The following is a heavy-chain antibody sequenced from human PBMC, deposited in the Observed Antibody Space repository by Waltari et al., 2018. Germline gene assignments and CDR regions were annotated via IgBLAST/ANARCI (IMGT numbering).Heavy chain of an antibody. CDR1: GGSIISSSYY. V-gene: IGHV4-39*07. CDR2: IYYSGST. D-gene: IGHD1-26*01. CDR3: ARAIVGATSPNWFDP. J-gene: IGHJ5*02. Sequence: QLQLQESGPGLVKPSETLSLTCTVSGGSIISSSYYWGWIRQPPGKGLEWIGSIYYSGSTYYNPSLKSRVTISVDTSKNQFSLKLSSVTAADTAVYYCARAIVGATSPNWFDPWGQGTLVTVSS.